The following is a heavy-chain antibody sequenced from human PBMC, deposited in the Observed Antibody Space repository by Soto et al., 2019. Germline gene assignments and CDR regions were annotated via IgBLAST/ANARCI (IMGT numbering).Heavy chain of an antibody. CDR1: AVSLSMYS. CDR2: IYYTGST. D-gene: IGHD3-22*01. Sequence: SEALALTCTVSAVSLSMYSWRGFRQPPGKGLEWIGYIYYTGSTNYNPSLKSRVTISLDTSKNQFSLKLSSVTAADTAVFYCARSYYYETTGYYPLDYSGQGTPVTVS. J-gene: IGHJ4*02. V-gene: IGHV4-59*01. CDR3: ARSYYYETTGYYPLDY.